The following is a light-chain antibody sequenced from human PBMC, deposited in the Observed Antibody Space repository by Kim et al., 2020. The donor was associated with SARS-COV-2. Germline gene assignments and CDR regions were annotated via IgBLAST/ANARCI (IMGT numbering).Light chain of an antibody. Sequence: EIVLKQSPGTLSLSPGERATLSCRASQSVSSSYLAWYQQKPGQAPRLLIYGASSRATGIPDRFSGSGSGTDFTLTISRLEPEDFAVYYCQQYGSSPYTFGQVTKLDI. CDR2: GAS. CDR1: QSVSSSY. J-gene: IGKJ2*01. V-gene: IGKV3-20*01. CDR3: QQYGSSPYT.